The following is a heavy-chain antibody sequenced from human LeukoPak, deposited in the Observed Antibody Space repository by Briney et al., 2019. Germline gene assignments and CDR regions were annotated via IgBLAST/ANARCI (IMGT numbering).Heavy chain of an antibody. D-gene: IGHD6-13*01. V-gene: IGHV1-2*02. Sequence: ASVKVSCKASGFTFTGYYMHWVRQAPGQGLEWMEWINPNSGGTNYAQKFQGRVTMTRDTSISTAYMELSRLRSDDTAVYYCARDLDTSSSWYSSFGYWGQGTLVTVSS. CDR2: INPNSGGT. J-gene: IGHJ4*02. CDR1: GFTFTGYY. CDR3: ARDLDTSSSWYSSFGY.